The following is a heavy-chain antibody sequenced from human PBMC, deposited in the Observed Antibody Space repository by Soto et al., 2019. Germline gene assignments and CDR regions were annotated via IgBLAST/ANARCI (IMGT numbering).Heavy chain of an antibody. Sequence: QVQLVESGGGVVQPGRSLRLSCAASGFTFSSYGMHWVRQAPGKGLEWVAVISYDGSNKYYADSVKGRFTISRDNSKNTLYLQMNSPRAEDTAVYYCAKVISSWYYYYMDVWGKGTTVTVSS. V-gene: IGHV3-30*18. D-gene: IGHD2-2*01. CDR1: GFTFSSYG. CDR2: ISYDGSNK. J-gene: IGHJ6*03. CDR3: AKVISSWYYYYMDV.